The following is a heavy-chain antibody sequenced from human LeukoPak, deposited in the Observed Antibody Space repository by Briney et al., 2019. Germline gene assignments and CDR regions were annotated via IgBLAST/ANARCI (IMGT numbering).Heavy chain of an antibody. V-gene: IGHV3-66*04. Sequence: QPGGSLRLSCAASGFTASSTSIIWVRQAPGKGLERVSYIRGDTSTEYAEYVRGRFTISRDDAKNTVYLQMNSLRVEDTSVYYCARRRGGYGDGDFDYWGQGTLVTVSS. CDR2: IRGDTST. D-gene: IGHD4-17*01. CDR1: GFTASSTS. CDR3: ARRRGGYGDGDFDY. J-gene: IGHJ4*02.